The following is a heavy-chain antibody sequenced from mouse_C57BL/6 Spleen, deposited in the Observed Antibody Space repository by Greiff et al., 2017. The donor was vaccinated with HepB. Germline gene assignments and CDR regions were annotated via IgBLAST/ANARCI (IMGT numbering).Heavy chain of an antibody. J-gene: IGHJ2*01. CDR3: AIEDGYPYY. CDR1: GYTFTSYW. Sequence: QVQLKQPGAELVMPGASVKLSCKASGYTFTSYWMHWVKQRPGQGLEWIGRIHPSDSDTNYNQKFKGKATLTVDKSSSTAYMQLSSLTSEDSAVYYCAIEDGYPYYWGQGTTLTVSS. V-gene: IGHV1-74*01. CDR2: IHPSDSDT. D-gene: IGHD2-3*01.